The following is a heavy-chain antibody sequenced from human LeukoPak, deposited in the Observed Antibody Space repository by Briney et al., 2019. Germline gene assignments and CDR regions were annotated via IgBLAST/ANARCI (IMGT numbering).Heavy chain of an antibody. CDR3: ARGGGDVVVVPAAMDY. CDR2: IIPIFGTA. CDR1: GGTFSSYA. V-gene: IGHV1-69*13. J-gene: IGHJ4*02. D-gene: IGHD2-2*01. Sequence: SVKVSCKASGGTFSSYAISWVRQAPGQGLEWMGGIIPIFGTANYAQKFQGRVTITADESTSTAYMELSSLRSEDTAVYYCARGGGDVVVVPAAMDYWGQGTLVTVSS.